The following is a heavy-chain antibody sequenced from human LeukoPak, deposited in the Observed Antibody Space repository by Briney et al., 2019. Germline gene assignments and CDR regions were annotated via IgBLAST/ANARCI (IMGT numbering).Heavy chain of an antibody. CDR1: GYTFTGYY. V-gene: IGHV1-2*04. CDR3: ARDVVAARKGFDY. Sequence: ASVKVSCKASGYTFTGYYMHWVRQAPGQGLEWMGWINPNSGGTNYAQKFQGWVTMTRDTSISTAYMELSSLRSEDTAVYYCARDVVAARKGFDYWGQGTLVTVSS. D-gene: IGHD6-6*01. J-gene: IGHJ4*02. CDR2: INPNSGGT.